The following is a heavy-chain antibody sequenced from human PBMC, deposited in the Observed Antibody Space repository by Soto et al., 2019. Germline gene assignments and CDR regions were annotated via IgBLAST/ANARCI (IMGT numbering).Heavy chain of an antibody. J-gene: IGHJ5*02. CDR3: AGTAGYCSGGSCYRGFDP. CDR2: IYHSGDT. D-gene: IGHD2-15*01. Sequence: SETLSLTCAVSGGSISSGGYSWSWIRQPPGKGLEWIGYIYHSGDTYYNPSLKSRVTMSVDRSKNQFSLKLNSMTAADTAIYYCAGTAGYCSGGSCYRGFDPWGQGTPVTVSS. V-gene: IGHV4-30-2*01. CDR1: GGSISSGGYS.